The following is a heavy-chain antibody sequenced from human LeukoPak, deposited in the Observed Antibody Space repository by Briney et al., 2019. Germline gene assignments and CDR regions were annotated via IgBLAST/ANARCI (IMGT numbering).Heavy chain of an antibody. Sequence: PGGPLRLSCAASGFTFSSYSMTWVRQAPGKGLEWVSSISDSSNYIFYADSVKGRFTISGDNAKNSLYLRMDSLRAEDTAVYYCARAQYGASVDYWGQGTLVTVSS. J-gene: IGHJ4*02. CDR1: GFTFSSYS. D-gene: IGHD4/OR15-4a*01. CDR2: ISDSSNYI. V-gene: IGHV3-21*01. CDR3: ARAQYGASVDY.